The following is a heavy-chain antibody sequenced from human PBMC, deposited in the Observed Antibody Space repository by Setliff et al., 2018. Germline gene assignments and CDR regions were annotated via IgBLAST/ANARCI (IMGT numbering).Heavy chain of an antibody. J-gene: IGHJ4*02. V-gene: IGHV1-69*13. Sequence: VASVKVSCKASGGTFKNHAISWVRQAPGQGLEWMGGTIPMFDRPNYAQKFQDRVTITAGVSTSTAYMELSSLRSDDTAVYYCARDGAYCSGGSCYSFDYWGQGTPVTVSS. D-gene: IGHD2-15*01. CDR1: GGTFKNHA. CDR3: ARDGAYCSGGSCYSFDY. CDR2: TIPMFDRP.